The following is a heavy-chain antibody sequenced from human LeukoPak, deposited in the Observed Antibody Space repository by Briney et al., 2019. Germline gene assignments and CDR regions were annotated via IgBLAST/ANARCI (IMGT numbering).Heavy chain of an antibody. V-gene: IGHV1-24*01. CDR2: FDPEDGET. Sequence: ASEKVSCKVSGDTLTELSMHWVRQAPGKGLEWMGGFDPEDGETIYAQKFQGRVSMTEDTSTDTAYMELSSLRSEDTAVYYCATDGISAAGTAPLFWGQGTLVTVSS. D-gene: IGHD6-13*01. J-gene: IGHJ4*02. CDR3: ATDGISAAGTAPLF. CDR1: GDTLTELS.